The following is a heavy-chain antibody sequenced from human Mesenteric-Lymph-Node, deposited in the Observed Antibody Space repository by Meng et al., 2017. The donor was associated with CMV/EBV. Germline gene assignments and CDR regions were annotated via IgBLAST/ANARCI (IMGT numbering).Heavy chain of an antibody. CDR1: GFTFSDYY. CDR3: ADADSSGYYGGAFDI. Sequence: GGSLRLSCAASGFTFSDYYMSWIRQAPGKGLEWVSFISSSGTTIYYADSVRGRFTISRDNAKNSLYLQMNSLRAEDTAVYYCADADSSGYYGGAFDIWGQGTMVTVSS. D-gene: IGHD3-22*01. V-gene: IGHV3-11*04. J-gene: IGHJ3*02. CDR2: ISSSGTTI.